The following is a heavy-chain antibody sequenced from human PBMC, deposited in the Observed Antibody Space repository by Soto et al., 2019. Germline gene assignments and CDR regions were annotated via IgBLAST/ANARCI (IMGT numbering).Heavy chain of an antibody. J-gene: IGHJ6*02. CDR1: GGSISRGGYY. Sequence: SETLSLTCTVSGGSISRGGYYWSWIRQHPGKGLEWIGYIYHSGSTYYNPSLKSRVTISVDTSKNQFSLKLSSVTAADTAVYYCARGLGGGDYAGGRDYYYGMDVWGQGTTVTVSS. V-gene: IGHV4-31*03. CDR2: IYHSGST. D-gene: IGHD4-17*01. CDR3: ARGLGGGDYAGGRDYYYGMDV.